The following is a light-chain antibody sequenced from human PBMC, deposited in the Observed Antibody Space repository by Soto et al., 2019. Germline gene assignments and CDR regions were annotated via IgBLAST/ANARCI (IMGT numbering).Light chain of an antibody. CDR2: AES. CDR3: QQLNSYPLT. J-gene: IGKJ4*01. CDR1: QGISSY. V-gene: IGKV1-9*01. Sequence: DLQLTQSPSFLSASVGDRVTITCRASQGISSYLAWYQQKPGKAPKLLMYAESTLQSGVPSRFSGSGSGTEFTLTISSLQPEDFATYYCQQLNSYPLTFGGGTKVEIK.